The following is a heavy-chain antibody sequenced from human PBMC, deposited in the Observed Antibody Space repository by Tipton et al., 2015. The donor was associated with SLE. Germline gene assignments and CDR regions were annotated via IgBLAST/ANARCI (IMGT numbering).Heavy chain of an antibody. D-gene: IGHD3-10*01. CDR1: GFTFSSYW. J-gene: IGHJ4*02. Sequence: SLRLSCAASGFTFSSYWMHWVRQAPGKGLVWVSRINSDGSSTRYADSEKGRFTISRDNAKNTLYLQRNSLRAEDTAVYYCVSELLYFHYWGQGTLVTVSS. CDR3: VSELLYFHY. V-gene: IGHV3-74*01. CDR2: INSDGSST.